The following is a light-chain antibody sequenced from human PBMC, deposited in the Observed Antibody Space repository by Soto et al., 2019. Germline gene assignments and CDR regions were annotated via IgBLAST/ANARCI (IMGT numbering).Light chain of an antibody. CDR3: QQYNHWPLT. J-gene: IGKJ4*01. CDR1: QSVGGD. Sequence: VMTQSPATLSLSPGERVTLSRRASQSVGGDVAWYQQKPGQAPRLLIFGASTRATAVPARFSGSGSATEFTFTISSLQSEDFAVYYCQQYNHWPLTFGGGAKVDI. CDR2: GAS. V-gene: IGKV3-15*01.